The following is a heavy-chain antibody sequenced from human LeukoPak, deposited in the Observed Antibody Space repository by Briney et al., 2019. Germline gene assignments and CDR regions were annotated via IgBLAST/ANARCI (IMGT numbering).Heavy chain of an antibody. CDR2: IRYDGSNK. CDR1: GFTFSNYW. D-gene: IGHD3-22*01. J-gene: IGHJ4*02. Sequence: PGGSLRLSCAASGFTFSNYWMHWVRQAPGKGLEWVAFIRYDGSNKYYADSVKGRFTISRDNSKNTLYLQMNSLRAEDTAVYYCAKSTYDSSGYYFDYWGQGTLVTVSS. CDR3: AKSTYDSSGYYFDY. V-gene: IGHV3-30*02.